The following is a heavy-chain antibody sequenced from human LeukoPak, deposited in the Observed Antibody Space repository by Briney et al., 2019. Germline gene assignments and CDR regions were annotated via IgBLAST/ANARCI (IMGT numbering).Heavy chain of an antibody. CDR3: ARSVGQQLVPDAFDI. D-gene: IGHD6-13*01. Sequence: PSETLSLTCAVSGGSLSSGGYSWSWIRQPPGKGLEWIGYIYHSGSTYYNPSLKSRVTISVDRSKNQFSLKLSSVTAVDTAVYYCARSVGQQLVPDAFDIWGQGTMVTVSS. CDR1: GGSLSSGGYS. CDR2: IYHSGST. J-gene: IGHJ3*02. V-gene: IGHV4-30-2*01.